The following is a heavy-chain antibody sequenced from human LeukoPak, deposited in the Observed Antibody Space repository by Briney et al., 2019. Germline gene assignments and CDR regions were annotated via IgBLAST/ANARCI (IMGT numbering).Heavy chain of an antibody. CDR3: ALLGFDCFDY. J-gene: IGHJ4*02. CDR1: GFTFSTYW. V-gene: IGHV3-7*01. CDR2: IKQDGSQK. Sequence: GGSLRLSCAASGFTFSTYWMSWVRQAPGKGLEWVANIKQDGSQKYYVDSVKGRFTISRDNAKNSLYLQMNSLRAEDTAVYYCALLGFDCFDYWGQGTLVTVSS.